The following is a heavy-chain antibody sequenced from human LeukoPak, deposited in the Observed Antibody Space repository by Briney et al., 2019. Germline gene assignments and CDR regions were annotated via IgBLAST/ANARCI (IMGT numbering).Heavy chain of an antibody. CDR3: AKHGREWYYYYGMDV. D-gene: IGHD3-3*01. J-gene: IGHJ6*02. CDR1: GFTFSDHY. CDR2: ITSSGSAI. Sequence: GGSLRLSCAASGFTFSDHYMSWIRQAPGKGLEWVSYITSSGSAIYYADSVKGRFTISRDNAKNSLYLQMNSLRAEDTAVYYCAKHGREWYYYYGMDVWGQGTTVTVSS. V-gene: IGHV3-11*01.